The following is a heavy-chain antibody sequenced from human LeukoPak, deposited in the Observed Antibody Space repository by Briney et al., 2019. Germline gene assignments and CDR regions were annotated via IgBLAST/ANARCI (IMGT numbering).Heavy chain of an antibody. CDR3: ARALLQIYWFDP. V-gene: IGHV3-30*04. D-gene: IGHD2-15*01. Sequence: GGSLRLSCAASGFTFSSYAMHWVRQAPGKGLEWVAVISYDGSNKYYADSVKGRFTISRDNSKNTLYLQMNSLRAEDTAVYYCARALLQIYWFDPWSQGTLVTVSS. J-gene: IGHJ5*02. CDR1: GFTFSSYA. CDR2: ISYDGSNK.